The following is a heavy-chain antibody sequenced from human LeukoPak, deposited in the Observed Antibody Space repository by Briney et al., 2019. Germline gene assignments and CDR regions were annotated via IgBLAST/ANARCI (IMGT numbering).Heavy chain of an antibody. CDR3: ARHAAYCNSASCYKIPEYFQH. CDR2: IYPGDSDT. D-gene: IGHD2-2*01. CDR1: GYSFTSYW. Sequence: GESLKISCKGSGYSFTSYWIGWVRQMPGKGLEWMGIIYPGDSDTRYSPSFQGQVTISADKSISTAYLQWSSLKASDTAMYYRARHAAYCNSASCYKIPEYFQHWGQGTLVTVSS. J-gene: IGHJ1*01. V-gene: IGHV5-51*01.